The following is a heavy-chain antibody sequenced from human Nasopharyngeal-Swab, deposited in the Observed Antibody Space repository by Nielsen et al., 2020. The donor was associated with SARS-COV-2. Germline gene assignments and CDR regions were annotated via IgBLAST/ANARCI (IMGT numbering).Heavy chain of an antibody. J-gene: IGHJ4*02. V-gene: IGHV3-9*01. Sequence: SLKISCAASGFTFDDYAMHWVRQAPGKGLEWVSGISWNSGSIGYADSVKGRFTISRDNAKNSLYLQMNSLRAEDTALYYCASDSSSWHAYFDYWGQGTLVTVSS. CDR1: GFTFDDYA. CDR3: ASDSSSWHAYFDY. D-gene: IGHD6-13*01. CDR2: ISWNSGSI.